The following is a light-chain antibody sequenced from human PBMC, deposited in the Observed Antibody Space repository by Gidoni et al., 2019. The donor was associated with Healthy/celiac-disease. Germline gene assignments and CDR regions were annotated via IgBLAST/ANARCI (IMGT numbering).Light chain of an antibody. CDR1: QGISSY. V-gene: IGKV1-9*01. Sequence: DIQLTQSPSFLSASLGDRVTITCRASQGISSYLAWYQQKPGKAPKLLIYAASTLHSGVPSRFSGSGSGTEFTLTISSLQPEDFAAYYCQQLNNCPPTFGQGTKVEIK. CDR3: QQLNNCPPT. J-gene: IGKJ1*01. CDR2: AAS.